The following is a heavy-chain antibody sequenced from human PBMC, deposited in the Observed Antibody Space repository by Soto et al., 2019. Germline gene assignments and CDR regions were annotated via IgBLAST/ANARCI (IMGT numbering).Heavy chain of an antibody. Sequence: QVQLVGSGGGVVQPGRSLRLSCAASGFTFSSYGMHWVRQAPGKGLEWVAVISYDGSNKYYADSVKGRFTISRDNSKNTLYLQMNSLRAEDTAVYYCAKDEGIAVAGTLEYWGQGTLVTVSS. J-gene: IGHJ4*02. CDR1: GFTFSSYG. CDR3: AKDEGIAVAGTLEY. CDR2: ISYDGSNK. V-gene: IGHV3-30*18. D-gene: IGHD6-19*01.